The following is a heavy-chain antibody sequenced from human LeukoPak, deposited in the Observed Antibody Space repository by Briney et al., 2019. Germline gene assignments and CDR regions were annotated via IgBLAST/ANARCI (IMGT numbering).Heavy chain of an antibody. J-gene: IGHJ4*02. D-gene: IGHD3-10*01. Sequence: GGSLRLSCAASGFTFSSYSMDWVRQAPGKGLEWVSYISSSSSTIYYADSVKGRFTISRDNAKNSLYLQMNSLRAEDTAVYYCARDCRIGELFYWGQGTLVTVSS. V-gene: IGHV3-48*01. CDR1: GFTFSSYS. CDR3: ARDCRIGELFY. CDR2: ISSSSSTI.